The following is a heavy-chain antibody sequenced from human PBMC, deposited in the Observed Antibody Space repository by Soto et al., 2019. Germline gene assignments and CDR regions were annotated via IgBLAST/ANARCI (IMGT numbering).Heavy chain of an antibody. J-gene: IGHJ4*02. CDR3: ARSLYSSSWYTPFDY. CDR1: GYTFTSYY. D-gene: IGHD6-13*01. V-gene: IGHV1-46*03. CDR2: INPSGGST. Sequence: QVQLVQSGDELQNPGASVKVSCKASGYTFTSYYMHWVRQAPGQGLEWMGIINPSGGSTSYEQKFQGRVTRTRDTSTSTVDMELSRLRSEDTAVYYCARSLYSSSWYTPFDYWGQGTLVTVSS.